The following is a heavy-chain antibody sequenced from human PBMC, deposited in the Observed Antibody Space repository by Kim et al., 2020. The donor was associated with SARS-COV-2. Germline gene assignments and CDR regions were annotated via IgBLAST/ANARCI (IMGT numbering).Heavy chain of an antibody. CDR2: ISYDGSNQ. V-gene: IGHV3-30*18. J-gene: IGHJ5*01. CDR3: AKYRGGFPCVDS. D-gene: IGHD3-10*01. CDR1: GFTFSSYG. Sequence: GGSLRLSCAASGFTFSSYGMHWVRQAPGKGLEWVAVISYDGSNQYYADSVKGRFTISRDNSKNTLYLQMNSLRAEDTAVYYCAKYRGGFPCVDSWRQRT.